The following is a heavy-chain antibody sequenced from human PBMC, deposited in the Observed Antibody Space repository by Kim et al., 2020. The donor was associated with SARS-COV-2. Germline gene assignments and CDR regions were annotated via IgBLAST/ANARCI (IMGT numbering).Heavy chain of an antibody. CDR3: ARGGRFGGNYYYYGMDV. CDR1: GYTFTSYG. V-gene: IGHV1-18*01. CDR2: ISAYNGNT. J-gene: IGHJ6*02. Sequence: ASVKVSCKASGYTFTSYGISWVRQAPGQGLEWMGWISAYNGNTNYAQKLQGRVTMTTDTSTSTAYMELRSLRSDDTAVYYCARGGRFGGNYYYYGMDVWGQGTTVTVSS. D-gene: IGHD3-10*01.